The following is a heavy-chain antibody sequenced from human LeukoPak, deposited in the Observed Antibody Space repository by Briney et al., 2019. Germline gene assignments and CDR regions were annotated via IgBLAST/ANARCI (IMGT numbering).Heavy chain of an antibody. CDR1: GGSISSSY. CDR2: IYVTGST. V-gene: IGHV4-59*08. CDR3: ARHIGGGIEDMDV. J-gene: IGHJ6*03. Sequence: SETLSLTCTVSGGSISSSYWSWIRQSPGKGLEWIGYIYVTGSTRYNPYLQSRVTISVDTSRNQFFLKMSSVTAADTAVYYCARHIGGGIEDMDVWGTGTKVTVSS. D-gene: IGHD3-16*02.